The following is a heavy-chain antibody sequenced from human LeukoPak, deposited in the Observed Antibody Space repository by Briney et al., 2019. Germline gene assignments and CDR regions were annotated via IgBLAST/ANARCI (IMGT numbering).Heavy chain of an antibody. V-gene: IGHV3-48*01. Sequence: GSLRLSCAASGFTFSNYNMNCVRQAPGKGLEWLSYISSSSSTIYYADSVKGRFTISRDNAKNSLYLQMNSLRAEDTAVYYCARDPLDYWGQGTLVTVSS. J-gene: IGHJ4*02. CDR3: ARDPLDY. CDR1: GFTFSNYN. CDR2: ISSSSSTI.